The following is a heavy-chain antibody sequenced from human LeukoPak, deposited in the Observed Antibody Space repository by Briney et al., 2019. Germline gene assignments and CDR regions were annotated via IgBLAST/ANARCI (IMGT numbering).Heavy chain of an antibody. CDR3: AELGITMIRGV. D-gene: IGHD3-22*01. Sequence: GGSLRLSCAAPGFTFSSYEMNWVRQAPGKGLEWVSYISSSGSTIYYADSVKGRFTISRGNAKNSLYLQMNSLRAEDTAVYYCAELGITMIRGVWGKGTTVTISS. J-gene: IGHJ6*04. CDR2: ISSSGSTI. CDR1: GFTFSSYE. V-gene: IGHV3-48*03.